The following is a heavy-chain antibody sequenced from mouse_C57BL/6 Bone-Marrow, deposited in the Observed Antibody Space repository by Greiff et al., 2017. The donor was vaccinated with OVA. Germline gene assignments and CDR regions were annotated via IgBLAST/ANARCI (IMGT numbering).Heavy chain of an antibody. CDR3: ARDYDYAWFAY. D-gene: IGHD2-4*01. J-gene: IGHJ3*01. V-gene: IGHV5-4*01. CDR2: ISDGGSYT. Sequence: EVNLVESGGGLVKPGGSLKLSCAASGFTFSSYAMSWVRQTPEKRLEWVATISDGGSYTYYPDNVKGRFTISRDNAKNNLYLQMSHLKSEDTAMYYCARDYDYAWFAYWGQGTLVTVSA. CDR1: GFTFSSYA.